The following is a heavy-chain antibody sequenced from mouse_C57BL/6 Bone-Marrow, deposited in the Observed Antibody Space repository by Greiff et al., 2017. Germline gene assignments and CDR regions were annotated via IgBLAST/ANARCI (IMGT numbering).Heavy chain of an antibody. Sequence: VQLQLSGPELVKPGASVKISCKASGSSFPGSYMHWVTQSHGNILDWIVYLYPYNVVSRYNQKFKVKATLTVDKYYSTADLELRSLTSDDSAVYYCASFYYGIYWGQGTSVTVSS. J-gene: IGHJ4*01. CDR2: LYPYNVVS. D-gene: IGHD2-1*01. V-gene: IGHV1-31*01. CDR1: GSSFPGSY. CDR3: ASFYYGIY.